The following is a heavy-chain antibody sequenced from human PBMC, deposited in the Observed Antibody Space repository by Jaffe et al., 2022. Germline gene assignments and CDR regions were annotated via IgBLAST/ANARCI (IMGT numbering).Heavy chain of an antibody. J-gene: IGHJ4*02. Sequence: QVQLQQWGAGLLKPSETLSLTCAVYGGSFSGYYWSWIRQPPGKGLEWIGEINHSGSTNYNPSLKSRVTISVDTSKNQFSLKLSSVTAADTAVYYCARATVTTFYRGSHHDYWGQGTLVTVSS. V-gene: IGHV4-34*01. CDR3: ARATVTTFYRGSHHDY. CDR1: GGSFSGYY. D-gene: IGHD4-17*01. CDR2: INHSGST.